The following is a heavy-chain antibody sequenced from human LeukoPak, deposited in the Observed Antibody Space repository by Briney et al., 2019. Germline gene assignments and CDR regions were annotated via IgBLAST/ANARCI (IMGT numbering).Heavy chain of an antibody. CDR2: INHSGCT. CDR1: GGSFSGYY. V-gene: IGHV4-34*01. D-gene: IGHD2-21*01. CDR3: ARHRYCGGDCYTFDY. J-gene: IGHJ4*02. Sequence: SETLSLTCAVYGGSFSGYYWSWIRQPPGKGLEWIGEINHSGCTNYNPSLKSRVTISVDTSKNQFSLKLSSVTAADTAVYYCARHRYCGGDCYTFDYWGQGTLVTVSS.